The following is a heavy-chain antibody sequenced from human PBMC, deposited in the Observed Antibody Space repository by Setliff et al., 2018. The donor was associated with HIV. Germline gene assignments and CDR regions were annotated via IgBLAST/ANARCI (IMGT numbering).Heavy chain of an antibody. V-gene: IGHV3-23*01. J-gene: IGHJ3*01. CDR1: GFTFSTYA. CDR3: AKQRYYDGNDGFDV. CDR2: ISGSGFA. Sequence: PGGSLRLSCVASGFTFSTYAINWVRLPPGKGLEWVSSISGSGFAYYEDSVKGRFIISRGNSKNTLFLQMDSLRAEDTALYYCAKQRYYDGNDGFDVWGQGTMVTVSS. D-gene: IGHD3-3*01.